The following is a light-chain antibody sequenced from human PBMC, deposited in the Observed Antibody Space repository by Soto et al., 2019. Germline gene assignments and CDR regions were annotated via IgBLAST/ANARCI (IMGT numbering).Light chain of an antibody. CDR3: QQYYNWPLT. V-gene: IGKV3-15*01. CDR1: QSFTTN. J-gene: IGKJ4*01. CDR2: GAS. Sequence: EIVMTQSPATLSVSPGERVTLSCRASQSFTTNLAWYQQKPGQAPRLVIFGASTRDTGIPARFSGSGSGTEFTLTISSLQSEDFAVYYCQQYYNWPLTFGGGTRVEIK.